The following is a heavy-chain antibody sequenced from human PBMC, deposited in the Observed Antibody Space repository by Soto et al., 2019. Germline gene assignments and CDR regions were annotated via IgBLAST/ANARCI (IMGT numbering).Heavy chain of an antibody. CDR3: ARIRAEPYIDWYNWYFDL. D-gene: IGHD3-9*01. CDR1: GFSLSNARVG. CDR2: IFSNDEK. J-gene: IGHJ2*01. V-gene: IGHV2-26*01. Sequence: QVTLKESGPVLVKPTETLTLTCTVSGFSLSNARVGVSWIRQPPGKALEWLAHIFSNDEKSYNTSLKSRLTISKDTSKRPVVLTMTNMDPVDTATYYCARIRAEPYIDWYNWYFDLWGRGTLVTVSS.